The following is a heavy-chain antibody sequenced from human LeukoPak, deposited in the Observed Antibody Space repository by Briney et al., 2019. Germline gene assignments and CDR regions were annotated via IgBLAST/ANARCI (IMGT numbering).Heavy chain of an antibody. V-gene: IGHV4-39*07. CDR1: GGSISSSSYY. J-gene: IGHJ4*02. Sequence: PSETLSLTCTVSGGSISSSSYYWGWIRQPPGKGLEWIGSIYYSGSTYYNPSLKSRVTISVDTSKNQFSLKLSSVTAADTAVYYCARDPLDVVGGDYWGQGTLVTVSS. CDR3: ARDPLDVVGGDY. CDR2: IYYSGST. D-gene: IGHD2-21*01.